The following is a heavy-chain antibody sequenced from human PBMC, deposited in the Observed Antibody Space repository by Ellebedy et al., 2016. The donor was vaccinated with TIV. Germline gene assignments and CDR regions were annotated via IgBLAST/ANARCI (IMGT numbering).Heavy chain of an antibody. Sequence: GGSLRLXXAASGFTFSSYWMSWVRQAPGKGLEWVGRIRKTIDGGLTEYAAPVKGRFTISRDDSQNTLYLQMNSLKTEDTAVYYCSTGAKGHAMDVWGQGTTVTVSS. J-gene: IGHJ6*02. CDR3: STGAKGHAMDV. CDR2: IRKTIDGGLT. CDR1: GFTFSSYW. V-gene: IGHV3-15*01.